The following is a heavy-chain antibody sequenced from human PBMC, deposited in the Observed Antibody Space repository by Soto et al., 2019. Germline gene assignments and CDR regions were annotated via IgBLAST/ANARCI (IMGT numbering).Heavy chain of an antibody. Sequence: QVPLQESGPGLLKPSETLSLTCSVSGASVSDKTFYWSWLRQSPGKGLEWIGYIYYSGTTNYNPSLKGRFTISVDTSKNQFSLRLNSVTAADTALYSCARTTAVPNTLRSRYYVDYLGPGRLVTVS. CDR3: ARTTAVPNTLRSRYYVDY. J-gene: IGHJ4*02. CDR1: GASVSDKTFY. CDR2: IYYSGTT. D-gene: IGHD4-17*01. V-gene: IGHV4-61*01.